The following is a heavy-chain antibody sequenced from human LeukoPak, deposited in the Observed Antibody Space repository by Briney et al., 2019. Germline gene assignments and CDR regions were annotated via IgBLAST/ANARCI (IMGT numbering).Heavy chain of an antibody. CDR1: GGSISSYY. J-gene: IGHJ4*02. Sequence: PSETLSLTCTASGGSISSYYWNWIRQPPGKGLEWIGYIYYSGSTNYNPSLKSRVTISVDTSKNQFSLNLSSVTAADTAVYYCARHKPGPFDYWGQGTLVTVSS. V-gene: IGHV4-59*08. CDR3: ARHKPGPFDY. CDR2: IYYSGST.